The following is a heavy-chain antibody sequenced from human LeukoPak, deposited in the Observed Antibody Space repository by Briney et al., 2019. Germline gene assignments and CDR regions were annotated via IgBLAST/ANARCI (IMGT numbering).Heavy chain of an antibody. CDR2: INHSGST. J-gene: IGHJ4*02. V-gene: IGHV4-38-2*02. CDR1: GYSISTGYY. D-gene: IGHD3-9*01. CDR3: ARRAVLRYFDWVCPFDY. Sequence: SETLSLTCTVSGYSISTGYYWDWIRQPPGKGLEWIGEINHSGSTNYNPSLKSRVTISVDTSKNRFSLKLSSVTAADTAVYYCARRAVLRYFDWVCPFDYWGQGTLVTVSS.